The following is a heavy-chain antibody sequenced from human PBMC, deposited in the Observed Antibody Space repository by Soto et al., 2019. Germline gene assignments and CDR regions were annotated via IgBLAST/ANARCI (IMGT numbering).Heavy chain of an antibody. V-gene: IGHV3-23*01. CDR2: SSGSGNTS. CDR1: GFTFSSYA. J-gene: IGHJ4*02. Sequence: EVQLLESGGGLVQPGGSLRLSCAASGFTFSSYAMTWVRQAPGKGLEWVSASSGSGNTSYYADSVKGRSTISRDSSKKMLYLHMNSLTPEDTAVYYCAKDRGRTWYEDYWGQGTLVTVPS. CDR3: AKDRGRTWYEDY. D-gene: IGHD6-13*01.